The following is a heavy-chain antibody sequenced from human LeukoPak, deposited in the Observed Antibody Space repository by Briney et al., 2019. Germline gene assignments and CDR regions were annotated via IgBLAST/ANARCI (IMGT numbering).Heavy chain of an antibody. CDR2: VNHSRGT. D-gene: IGHD5-24*01. CDR1: GGSFSGFY. V-gene: IGHV4-34*01. Sequence: SETLSLTCAVHGGSFSGFYWTWMRHPPGKGPEWIGEVNHSRGTNYNPSLKSRVTISEDTSKNQFSLNLTSVTAADTAVYYCARGLGEGYPDSWGQGTLVTVSS. CDR3: ARGLGEGYPDS. J-gene: IGHJ4*02.